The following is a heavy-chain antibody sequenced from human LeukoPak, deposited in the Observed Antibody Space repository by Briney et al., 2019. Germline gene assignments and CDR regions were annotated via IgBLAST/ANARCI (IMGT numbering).Heavy chain of an antibody. CDR3: ARDRSYYDSSGFDY. J-gene: IGHJ4*02. Sequence: KPSETLSLTCTVSGGSISSGGYYWSWIRQHPGKGLEWIGYIYYSGSTYYNPSLKSRVTISVDTSKNQFSLKLSSVTAADTAVYYCARDRSYYDSSGFDYWGQGTLVTVSS. CDR1: GGSISSGGYY. CDR2: IYYSGST. V-gene: IGHV4-31*03. D-gene: IGHD3-22*01.